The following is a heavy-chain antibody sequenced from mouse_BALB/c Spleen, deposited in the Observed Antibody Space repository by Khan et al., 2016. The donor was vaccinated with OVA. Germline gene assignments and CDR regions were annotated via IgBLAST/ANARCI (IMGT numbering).Heavy chain of an antibody. D-gene: IGHD2-14*01. J-gene: IGHJ4*01. CDR2: INTYTGEP. Sequence: QIQLVQSGPELKKPGVTVKISCKASGYTFTTYGMNWVKQAPGKGLKWMGWINTYTGEPTYVADFKGRFAFSLETSASPAYLQINNLKNEDTATYFCARVGYSGTMNYWGQGTSVTVSS. CDR1: GYTFTTYG. CDR3: ARVGYSGTMNY. V-gene: IGHV9-3-1*01.